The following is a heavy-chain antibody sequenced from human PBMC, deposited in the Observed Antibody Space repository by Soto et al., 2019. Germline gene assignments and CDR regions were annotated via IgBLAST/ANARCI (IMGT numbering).Heavy chain of an antibody. Sequence: QVQLVESGGGLVKPGGSLRLSCAASGFTFSDYYMSWIRQAPGKGLEWVSYISSSASTTYYADSVKGRFTISRDNAKNSLYLQMNSLRGEETAVYYCASPKGSGSLFDYWGQGTLVTVSS. CDR3: ASPKGSGSLFDY. CDR2: ISSSASTT. CDR1: GFTFSDYY. D-gene: IGHD3-10*01. V-gene: IGHV3-11*01. J-gene: IGHJ4*02.